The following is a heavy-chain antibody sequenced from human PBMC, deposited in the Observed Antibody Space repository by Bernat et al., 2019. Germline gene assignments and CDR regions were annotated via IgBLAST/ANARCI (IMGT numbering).Heavy chain of an antibody. D-gene: IGHD3-16*01. V-gene: IGHV3-23*01. CDR2: ISGSGGST. CDR3: AKEYVSRSSLSFDY. J-gene: IGHJ4*02. Sequence: EVQLLESGGDLVQPGGSLRLSCVASGFTFSSNAMAWVRQAPGKGLEWLSAISGSGGSTYYAGSVKGRFTISRDNSKNTLYLQMNSLRAEDTAVYFCAKEYVSRSSLSFDYWGQATLVTVSS. CDR1: GFTFSSNA.